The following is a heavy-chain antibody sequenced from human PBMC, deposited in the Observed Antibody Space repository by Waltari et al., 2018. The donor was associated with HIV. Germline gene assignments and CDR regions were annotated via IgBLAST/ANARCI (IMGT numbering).Heavy chain of an antibody. J-gene: IGHJ5*02. CDR1: GGSISSSPYY. CDR2: IYYSGGT. D-gene: IGHD4-17*01. CDR3: ASRGGTVTTRLFDP. V-gene: IGHV4-39*01. Sequence: QLQLQESGPGLVKPSETLSLTCTVSGGSISSSPYYWGWIRQPPRKGPEWSGSIYYSGGTHPNPSLKSRVTISVDTSKNQFSLKLSSMTAANTAVYYCASRGGTVTTRLFDPWGQGTLVTVAS.